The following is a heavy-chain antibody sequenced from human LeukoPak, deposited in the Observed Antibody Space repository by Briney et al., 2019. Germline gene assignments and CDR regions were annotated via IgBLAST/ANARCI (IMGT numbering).Heavy chain of an antibody. J-gene: IGHJ4*02. V-gene: IGHV4-30-2*01. CDR1: GGCISSGGYS. CDR2: IYHSGST. CDR3: ARVVAHTLDY. Sequence: SQTLSLTCAVSGGCISSGGYSWSWIRQPPGKGLEWIGYIYHSGSTYYNPSLKSRVTISVDRSKNQFSLKLSSVTAADTAVYYCARVVAHTLDYWGQGTLVTVSS.